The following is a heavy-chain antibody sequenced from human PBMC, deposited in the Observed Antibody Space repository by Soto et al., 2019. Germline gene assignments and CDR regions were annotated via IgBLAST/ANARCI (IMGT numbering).Heavy chain of an antibody. D-gene: IGHD5-12*01. CDR1: GFTFSSYW. Sequence: EVQLVESGGGLVQPGGSLRLSCVASGFTFSSYWMHWVRQAPGKGLVWVSRINSDGSSTSYADSVQGRFTISRDNAKNTLYMQMNSLRAEDTAVYYCARRDSGYDNVWGQGTTVTVSS. CDR3: ARRDSGYDNV. V-gene: IGHV3-74*01. CDR2: INSDGSST. J-gene: IGHJ6*02.